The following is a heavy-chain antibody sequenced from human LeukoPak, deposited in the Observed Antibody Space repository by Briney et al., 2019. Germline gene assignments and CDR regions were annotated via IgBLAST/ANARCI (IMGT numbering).Heavy chain of an antibody. J-gene: IGHJ5*02. CDR2: IHPNDGIR. CDR1: ESSFVSYY. V-gene: IGHV1-46*01. CDR3: TRDRPHNWFDP. Sequence: SVKVSCKASESSFVSYYIHWVRQAPGEGLEWVGLIHPNDGIRNYAQKFQDRVTMTVDRSTTTFYMELSSLTSEDTAVYYCTRDRPHNWFDPWGQGTLVTVSP.